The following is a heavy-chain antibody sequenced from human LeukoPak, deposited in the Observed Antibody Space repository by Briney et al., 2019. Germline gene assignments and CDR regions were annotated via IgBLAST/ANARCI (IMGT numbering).Heavy chain of an antibody. CDR1: GFTFSSYG. CDR3: AREVVPAAEVDY. V-gene: IGHV3-30*02. D-gene: IGHD2-2*01. CDR2: IRNDGSNK. Sequence: GGSLRLSCAASGFTFSSYGMHWVRPAPGKGLEWVAFIRNDGSNKYYADSVKGRFTISRDNSKNTLYLQMNSLRAEDTAVYYWAREVVPAAEVDYWGQGTLVTVSS. J-gene: IGHJ4*02.